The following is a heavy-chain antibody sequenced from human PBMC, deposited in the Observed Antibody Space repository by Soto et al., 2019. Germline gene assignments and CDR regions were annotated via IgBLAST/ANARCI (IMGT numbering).Heavy chain of an antibody. J-gene: IGHJ4*02. Sequence: SETLSLTCTVSGGSISSYYWSWIRQPPGKGLEWIGTLYSGSTFSSLSLKNRVTISVDTSKNQVSLKLRSVAAADTAIYYCATTRGIAVGGSFDYWGQGIQVTVSS. CDR1: GGSISSYY. V-gene: IGHV4-4*08. CDR3: ATTRGIAVGGSFDY. CDR2: LYSGST. D-gene: IGHD6-19*01.